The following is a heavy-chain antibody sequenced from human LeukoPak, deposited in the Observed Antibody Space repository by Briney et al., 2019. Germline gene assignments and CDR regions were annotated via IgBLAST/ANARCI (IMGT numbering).Heavy chain of an antibody. D-gene: IGHD5-12*01. V-gene: IGHV1-18*01. CDR1: GYTFTSYG. Sequence: ASVKVSCKASGYTFTSYGISWVRQAPGQGLEWMGWISAYNGNTNYAQKLQGRITMTTDTSTSTAYMELRSLRSDDTAAYYCARVYFGGYDFNWFDPWGQGTLVTVSS. CDR2: ISAYNGNT. J-gene: IGHJ5*02. CDR3: ARVYFGGYDFNWFDP.